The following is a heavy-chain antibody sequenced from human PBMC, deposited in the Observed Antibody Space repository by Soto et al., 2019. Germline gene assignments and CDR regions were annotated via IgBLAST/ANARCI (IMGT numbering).Heavy chain of an antibody. CDR3: ARRGGSSSGYYYYAMDV. V-gene: IGHV4-31*03. CDR2: IYSNGDT. D-gene: IGHD6-6*01. CDR1: SDSMNSGGYY. Sequence: SETLSLTCSVSSDSMNSGGYYWSWIRQHPGKGLEWIGYIYSNGDTYYNPSLKSRVTISVDTSKNQFSLNLTSVTAADAAVYYCARRGGSSSGYYYYAMDVWGQGTTVTVSS. J-gene: IGHJ6*02.